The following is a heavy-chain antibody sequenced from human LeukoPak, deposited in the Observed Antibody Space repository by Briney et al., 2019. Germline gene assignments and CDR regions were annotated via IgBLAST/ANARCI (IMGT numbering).Heavy chain of an antibody. CDR2: IYYSGST. Sequence: PSETLSLTCTVSGGSISSSSYYWGWIRQPPGKGLEWIGSIYYSGSTYYNPSLKSRVTISVDTSKNQFSLKLSSVTAADTAVYYCARSGGWYDFFDYWGQGTLVTVSS. V-gene: IGHV4-39*01. D-gene: IGHD6-19*01. CDR3: ARSGGWYDFFDY. CDR1: GGSISSSSYY. J-gene: IGHJ4*02.